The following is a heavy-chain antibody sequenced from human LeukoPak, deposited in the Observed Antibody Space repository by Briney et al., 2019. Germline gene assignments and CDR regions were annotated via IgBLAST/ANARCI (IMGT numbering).Heavy chain of an antibody. V-gene: IGHV3-64D*06. CDR1: GFTFSSYA. Sequence: GGSLRLSCSASGFTFSSYAMNWVRQAPGKGQEYVSAITSNGGSTYYADSVKGRFTISRDNSKNTLYLQMSSLRAEDTAVYYCVKGRCSGSSCYGGDYWGQGTLVTVSS. CDR3: VKGRCSGSSCYGGDY. D-gene: IGHD2-2*01. J-gene: IGHJ4*02. CDR2: ITSNGGST.